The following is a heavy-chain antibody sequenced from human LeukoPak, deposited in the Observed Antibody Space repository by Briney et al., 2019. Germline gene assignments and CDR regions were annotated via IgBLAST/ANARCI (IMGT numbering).Heavy chain of an antibody. D-gene: IGHD2-21*01. Sequence: GGSLRLSCAASGFTFSSYAMSWVRQAPRKGLEWVSGISGSGGSTDYADSVKGRFTISRDSSKNTLYLQMNSLRAEDTAVYYCAKDRSSGIAIGSFDNWGQGTLVTVSS. J-gene: IGHJ4*02. CDR1: GFTFSSYA. CDR2: ISGSGGST. CDR3: AKDRSSGIAIGSFDN. V-gene: IGHV3-23*01.